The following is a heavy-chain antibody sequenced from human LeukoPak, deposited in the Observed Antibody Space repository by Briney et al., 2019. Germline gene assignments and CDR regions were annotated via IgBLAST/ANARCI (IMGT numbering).Heavy chain of an antibody. V-gene: IGHV3-53*01. Sequence: GSLRLSCAASGFTVSSNYMSWVRQAPGKGLEWVSVIYSGGSTYYADSVKGRFTISRDNSKNTLYLQMNSLRAEDTAVYYCAKDEANYGGNSNAFDIWGQGTMVTVSS. D-gene: IGHD4-23*01. J-gene: IGHJ3*02. CDR2: IYSGGST. CDR3: AKDEANYGGNSNAFDI. CDR1: GFTVSSNY.